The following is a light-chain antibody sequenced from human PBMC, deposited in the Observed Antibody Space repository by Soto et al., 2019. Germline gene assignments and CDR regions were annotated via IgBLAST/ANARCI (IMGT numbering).Light chain of an antibody. J-gene: IGKJ1*01. V-gene: IGKV3-20*01. Sequence: ESVLTQSPGTLSLSPGERATLSCRASQSVSSNYLAWYQQKHGQAPRLLIYGASTRATGIPDRFSGSGSGTDFTLTISRLEPEDSAVYYCQQYGSSPTWTFGKGTKVDIK. CDR1: QSVSSNY. CDR2: GAS. CDR3: QQYGSSPTWT.